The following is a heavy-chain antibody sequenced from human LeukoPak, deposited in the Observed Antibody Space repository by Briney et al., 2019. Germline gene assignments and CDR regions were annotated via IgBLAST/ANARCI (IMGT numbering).Heavy chain of an antibody. J-gene: IGHJ4*02. V-gene: IGHV4-59*01. Sequence: SETLSLTCSVSGDSISFYYWSWIRQSPGKGLEWIGYIYYSGSTTYNPSLKSRVTISVDTSKNQFSLKLTSVTAADTAVYFCASLTTYFDSWGQGTLVTVSS. CDR2: IYYSGST. CDR3: ASLTTYFDS. D-gene: IGHD1-14*01. CDR1: GDSISFYY.